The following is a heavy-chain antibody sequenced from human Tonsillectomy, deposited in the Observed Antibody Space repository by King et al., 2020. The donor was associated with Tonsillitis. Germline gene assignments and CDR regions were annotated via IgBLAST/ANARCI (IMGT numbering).Heavy chain of an antibody. V-gene: IGHV5-10-1*03. D-gene: IGHD3-22*01. Sequence: QLVQSGAEVKKPGESLSISCKGSGYSFTSYWISWVRQMPGKGLEWMGRIDPSDSYTNYRPSFQGHVTISADKSISTAYLQWSSLKASDTAMYYCARKVKDYYDTSGYYDYWGQGTLVTVSS. CDR2: IDPSDSYT. J-gene: IGHJ4*02. CDR3: ARKVKDYYDTSGYYDY. CDR1: GYSFTSYW.